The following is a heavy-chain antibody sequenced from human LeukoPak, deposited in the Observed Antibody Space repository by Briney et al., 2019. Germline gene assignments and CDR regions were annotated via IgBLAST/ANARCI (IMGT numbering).Heavy chain of an antibody. CDR1: GFTFSSYS. Sequence: GGSLRLSCAASGFTFSSYSMNWVRQAPGKGLEWVSSISSSSSYIYYADSVKGRFTISRDNAKNSLYLQMNSLRAEDTAVYYCARCIAVAGRGDFDYWGQGTLVTVSS. CDR2: ISSSSSYI. J-gene: IGHJ4*02. V-gene: IGHV3-21*01. D-gene: IGHD6-19*01. CDR3: ARCIAVAGRGDFDY.